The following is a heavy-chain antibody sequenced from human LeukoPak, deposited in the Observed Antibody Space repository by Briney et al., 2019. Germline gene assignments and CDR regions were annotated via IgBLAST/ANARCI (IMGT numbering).Heavy chain of an antibody. CDR2: IRSKTYGGTT. CDR3: TRGPIQLWLYHGMDV. Sequence: GRSLRLSCTVSGFTFGDHAMSWVRQAPGKGLEWVGFIRSKTYGGTTEYAASVKGRFVISRDDSTSIAYLQMNSLKTEDTAVYYCTRGPIQLWLYHGMDVWGQGTTVTVSS. J-gene: IGHJ6*02. CDR1: GFTFGDHA. D-gene: IGHD5-18*01. V-gene: IGHV3-49*04.